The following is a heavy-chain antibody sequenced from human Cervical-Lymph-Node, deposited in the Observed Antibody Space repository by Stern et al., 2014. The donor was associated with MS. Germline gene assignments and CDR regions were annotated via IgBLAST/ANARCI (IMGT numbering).Heavy chain of an antibody. CDR3: AKDYYDYGMDV. CDR2: ISWNSGSI. J-gene: IGHJ6*02. Sequence: EVQLVESGGGLVQPGRSLRLSCAASGFTFDDYAMHWVRQAPGKGLEWVSGISWNSGSIGYADSVKGRFTISRDNAKNSLYLQMNSLRAEDTALYYCAKDYYDYGMDVWGQGTTVTVSS. V-gene: IGHV3-9*01. CDR1: GFTFDDYA.